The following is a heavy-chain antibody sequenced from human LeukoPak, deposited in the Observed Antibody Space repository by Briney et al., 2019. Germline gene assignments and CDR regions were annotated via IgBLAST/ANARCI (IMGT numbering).Heavy chain of an antibody. V-gene: IGHV1-46*01. D-gene: IGHD6-19*01. CDR3: ARDRNRTPYSSGWYDY. J-gene: IGHJ4*02. CDR1: GYTFTSYY. CDR2: INPSGGST. Sequence: ASVKVSCKASGYTFTSYYMHWVRQAPGQGLEWMGIINPSGGSTSYAQKFQGRVTITADESTSTAYMELSSLRSEDTAVYYCARDRNRTPYSSGWYDYWGQGTLVTVSS.